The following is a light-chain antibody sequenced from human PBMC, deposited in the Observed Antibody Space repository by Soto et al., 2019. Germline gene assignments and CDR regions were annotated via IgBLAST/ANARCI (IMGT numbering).Light chain of an antibody. CDR1: QSVSNNY. J-gene: IGKJ2*01. Sequence: EVVLTQSPGTLSLSPGERATLSCRASQSVSNNYFAWYQQKPGQAPRLLIFGSSDRATGTPDRFSGSGSGTDFTLTISRLEREDFAVYYCQQYGSSPPYTFGQGTKLEIK. CDR2: GSS. CDR3: QQYGSSPPYT. V-gene: IGKV3-20*01.